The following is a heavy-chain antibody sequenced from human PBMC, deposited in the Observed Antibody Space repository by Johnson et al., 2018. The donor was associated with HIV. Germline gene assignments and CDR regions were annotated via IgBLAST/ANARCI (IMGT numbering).Heavy chain of an antibody. CDR3: AKLVGASDAFDI. Sequence: VQLVESGGGLVQPGGSLKFSCAASGFTFDDYGMSWVRQAPGRGLEWVAGISWNGGRPMYADSVRGRFTTSRDNSKNTLYLQMNSLRAEDTAVYYCAKLVGASDAFDIWGQGTMVTVSS. CDR2: ISWNGGRP. CDR1: GFTFDDYG. V-gene: IGHV3-20*04. D-gene: IGHD1-26*01. J-gene: IGHJ3*02.